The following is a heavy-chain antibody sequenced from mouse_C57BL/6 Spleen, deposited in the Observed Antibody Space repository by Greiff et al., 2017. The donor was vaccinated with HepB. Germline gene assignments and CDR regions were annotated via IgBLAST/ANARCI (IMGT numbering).Heavy chain of an antibody. CDR1: GYAFSSSW. V-gene: IGHV1-82*01. J-gene: IGHJ3*01. CDR2: IYPGDGDT. D-gene: IGHD4-1*01. CDR3: AREGSNWPWFAY. Sequence: QVQLKESGPELVKPGASVKISCKASGYAFSSSWMNWVKQRPGKGLEWIGRIYPGDGDTNYNGKFKGKATLTADKSSSTAYMQLSSLTSEDSAVYFCAREGSNWPWFAYWGQGTLVTVSA.